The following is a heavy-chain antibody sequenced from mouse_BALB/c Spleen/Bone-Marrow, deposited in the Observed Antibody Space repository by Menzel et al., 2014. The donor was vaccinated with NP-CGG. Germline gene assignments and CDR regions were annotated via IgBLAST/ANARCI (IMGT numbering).Heavy chain of an antibody. CDR2: IDPANGNT. D-gene: IGHD2-4*01. Sequence: VQLQQSGAELVKPGASVKLSCTASGFNIKDTYMHWVKQRPEQGLEWIGRIDPANGNTKYDPKFQGKATIPADTSSNTEYLQLSSLTSEDAAVYYCAVYDCEGFAYWGQGTLVTVSA. V-gene: IGHV14-3*02. J-gene: IGHJ3*01. CDR1: GFNIKDTY. CDR3: AVYDCEGFAY.